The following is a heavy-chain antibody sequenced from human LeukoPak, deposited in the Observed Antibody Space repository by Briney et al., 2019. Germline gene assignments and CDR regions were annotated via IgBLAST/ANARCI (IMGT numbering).Heavy chain of an antibody. J-gene: IGHJ4*02. CDR3: AKLGTYQVVDYFDY. CDR1: GFTFSSYA. V-gene: IGHV3-23*01. D-gene: IGHD2-15*01. CDR2: ISCSCGST. Sequence: GGSLRLSCAASGFTFSSYAMSWVRQAPGKGLEWVSAISCSCGSTYYADSVKGRFTISRDNSKNTLYLQMNSLRAEDTAVYYCAKLGTYQVVDYFDYWGQGTLVTVSS.